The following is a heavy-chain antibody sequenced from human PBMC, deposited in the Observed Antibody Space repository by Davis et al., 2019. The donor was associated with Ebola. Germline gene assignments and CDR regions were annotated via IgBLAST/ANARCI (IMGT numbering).Heavy chain of an antibody. CDR3: AKYCSGGSCYPGDAFDI. CDR1: GYSFTSHW. V-gene: IGHV5-51*01. CDR2: IYPGDSDT. J-gene: IGHJ3*02. Sequence: GESLKISCKTSGYSFTSHWIGWVRQMPGKGLEWMGIIYPGDSDTRYSPSFQGQVTISADKSISTAYLQWSSLKASDTAMYYCAKYCSGGSCYPGDAFDIWGQGTMVTVSS. D-gene: IGHD2-15*01.